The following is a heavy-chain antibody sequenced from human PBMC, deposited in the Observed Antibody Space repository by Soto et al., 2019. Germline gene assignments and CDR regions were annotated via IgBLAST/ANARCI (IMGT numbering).Heavy chain of an antibody. CDR3: ARDGNWKYDY. J-gene: IGHJ4*02. D-gene: IGHD1-7*01. CDR2: ISSSSSYI. V-gene: IGHV3-21*01. CDR1: GFTFSSYS. Sequence: GGSLRLSGAASGFTFSSYSMNGVRQSPGKGLEWVSSISSSSSYIYYAVSVKGRFTISRDNAKNSLYLQMNSLRAEDTAVYFCARDGNWKYDYWGQGTLVTVSS.